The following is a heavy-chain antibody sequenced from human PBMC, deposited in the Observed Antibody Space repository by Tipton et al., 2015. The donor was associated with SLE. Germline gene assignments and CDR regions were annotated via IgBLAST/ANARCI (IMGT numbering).Heavy chain of an antibody. CDR2: IYYDETT. CDR3: ARTRQQLDGDYYYYMDV. Sequence: LACTVSGDSIRNENYYWGWFRQPPGKGLEWIAAIYYDETTYYNTSLDSRATISVDMSKNQFSLNLRSVTAADTAVYFCARTRQQLDGDYYYYMDVWGKGTTVIVSS. D-gene: IGHD6-13*01. CDR1: GDSIRNENYY. J-gene: IGHJ6*03. V-gene: IGHV4-39*01.